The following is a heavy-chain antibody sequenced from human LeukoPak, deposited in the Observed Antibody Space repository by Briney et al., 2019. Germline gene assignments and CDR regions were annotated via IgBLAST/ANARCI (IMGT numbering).Heavy chain of an antibody. CDR3: ARRQGYEYVRGSYRYTFDY. Sequence: GGSLRLSCAASGFTFSDYYMNWIRQAPGKGLAWVSYISSSGSTIYYADSVKGRFTISRDNAKNSLYLQMNSLRAEDTAVYYCARRQGYEYVRGSYRYTFDYWGQGTLVTVSS. D-gene: IGHD3-16*02. CDR1: GFTFSDYY. CDR2: ISSSGSTI. V-gene: IGHV3-11*04. J-gene: IGHJ4*02.